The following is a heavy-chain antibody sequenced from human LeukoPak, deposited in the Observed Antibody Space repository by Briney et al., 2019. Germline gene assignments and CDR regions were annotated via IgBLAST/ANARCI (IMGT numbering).Heavy chain of an antibody. CDR1: GGSISSYY. CDR3: ARDQTGHDYGAAFDY. Sequence: SETLSLTCTVSGGSISSYYWSWIRQPPGKGLEWIGYIYYSGSTNYNPSLKSRVTISVDTSKNQFSLKLSSVTAADTAVYYCARDQTGHDYGAAFDYWGQGTLVTVSS. J-gene: IGHJ4*02. CDR2: IYYSGST. D-gene: IGHD4-17*01. V-gene: IGHV4-59*01.